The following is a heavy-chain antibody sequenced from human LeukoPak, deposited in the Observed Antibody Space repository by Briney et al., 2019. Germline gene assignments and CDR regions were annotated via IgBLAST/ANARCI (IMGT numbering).Heavy chain of an antibody. V-gene: IGHV1-2*06. CDR2: LNPKIVDT. D-gene: IGHD3-16*01. Sequence: ASVKVSCKASGYTFSDFTDYHLHWVRQAPGQGLEWVRRLNPKIVDTYYAQKFQGMVTITEDTSINTAYMELSSLRSDDTAMYYCVRDFWGTYDYWGQGTLVTVSS. CDR3: VRDFWGTYDY. CDR1: GYTFSDFTDYH. J-gene: IGHJ4*02.